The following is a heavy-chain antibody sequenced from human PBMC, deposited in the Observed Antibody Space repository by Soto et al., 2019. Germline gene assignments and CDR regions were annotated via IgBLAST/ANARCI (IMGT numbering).Heavy chain of an antibody. J-gene: IGHJ4*02. Sequence: SVKVSCKASGFTFTSSAVQWVRQARGQRLELIGWIVVGSGNTNYAQKFQERVTITRDMSTSTAYMELSSLRSEDTAVYYCAAVGSSWSYYFDYWGQGPLVTV. D-gene: IGHD6-13*01. V-gene: IGHV1-58*01. CDR2: IVVGSGNT. CDR1: GFTFTSSA. CDR3: AAVGSSWSYYFDY.